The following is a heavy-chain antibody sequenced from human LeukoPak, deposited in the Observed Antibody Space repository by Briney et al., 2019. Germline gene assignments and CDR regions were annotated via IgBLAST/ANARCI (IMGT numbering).Heavy chain of an antibody. Sequence: SVKVSCKASGGTFSSYTISWVRQAPGQGLEWMGRVIPILGIANYAQKFQGRVTITADKSTSTAYMELSSLRSEDTAVYYCARGYTIFGVVRDAFYWFDPWGQGTLVTVSS. V-gene: IGHV1-69*02. CDR1: GGTFSSYT. CDR2: VIPILGIA. CDR3: ARGYTIFGVVRDAFYWFDP. D-gene: IGHD3-3*01. J-gene: IGHJ5*02.